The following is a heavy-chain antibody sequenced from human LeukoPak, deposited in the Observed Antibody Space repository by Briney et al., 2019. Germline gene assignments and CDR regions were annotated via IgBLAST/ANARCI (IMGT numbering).Heavy chain of an antibody. CDR3: ARARWQLVPYFDS. D-gene: IGHD6-6*01. CDR2: INPNSGGT. J-gene: IGHJ4*02. Sequence: ASVKVSCKASGYTFPVYYMHWVRQAPGQGLEWMGWINPNSGGTNFAQKFQGRVAMTRDTSISTAYLELGSLRSDDTPVYFCARARWQLVPYFDSWGQGTLVTVSS. CDR1: GYTFPVYY. V-gene: IGHV1-2*02.